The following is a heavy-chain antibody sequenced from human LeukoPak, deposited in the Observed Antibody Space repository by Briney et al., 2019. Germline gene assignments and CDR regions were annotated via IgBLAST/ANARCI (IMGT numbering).Heavy chain of an antibody. CDR3: ARDPGRWLQFSHFDY. CDR2: IKQDGSEK. Sequence: GGSLRLSCAASGFTFSSYWMSWVRQAPGKGLEWVANIKQDGSEKYYVDSVKGRFTISRDNAKNSLYLQMNSLRAEDTAVYYCARDPGRWLQFSHFDYWGQGALVTVSS. V-gene: IGHV3-7*01. CDR1: GFTFSSYW. J-gene: IGHJ4*02. D-gene: IGHD5-24*01.